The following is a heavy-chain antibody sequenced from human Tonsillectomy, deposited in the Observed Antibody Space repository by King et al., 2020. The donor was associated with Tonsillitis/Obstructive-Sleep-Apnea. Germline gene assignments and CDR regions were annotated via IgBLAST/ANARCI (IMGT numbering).Heavy chain of an antibody. V-gene: IGHV3-7*03. Sequence: VQLVESGGGLVQPGGSLRLSCAASGFTFSSYWMSWVRQAPGKGLEWVANIKQDGSEKYYVESVKGRFTISRDNAKNSLYLQMSSPRAEDTAVYYCARIHCSGGSCYSRGVDYFDYWGQGTLVTVSS. D-gene: IGHD2-15*01. CDR1: GFTFSSYW. CDR3: ARIHCSGGSCYSRGVDYFDY. J-gene: IGHJ4*02. CDR2: IKQDGSEK.